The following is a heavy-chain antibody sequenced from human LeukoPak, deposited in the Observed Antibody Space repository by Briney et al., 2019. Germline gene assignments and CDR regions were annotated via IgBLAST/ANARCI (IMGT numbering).Heavy chain of an antibody. J-gene: IGHJ6*02. CDR1: GFTVSDNY. CDR3: ARNSFRVNTHYFYGLDV. Sequence: PGGSLRLSCAASGFTVSDNYMSWVRQAPGKGLEWVSVIYSGGTTYYADSVKGRFTISRDNSKNTLHLQMSGLRAEDTAVYYCARNSFRVNTHYFYGLDVWGQGTTLTVSS. V-gene: IGHV3-53*05. D-gene: IGHD3-10*01. CDR2: IYSGGTT.